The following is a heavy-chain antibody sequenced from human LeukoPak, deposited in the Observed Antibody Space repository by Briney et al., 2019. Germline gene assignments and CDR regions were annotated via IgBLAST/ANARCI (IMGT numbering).Heavy chain of an antibody. CDR2: ISPSGGST. V-gene: IGHV1-46*01. CDR3: ARVPWDSNLYYYYYMDV. J-gene: IGHJ6*03. Sequence: ASVKVSCKAFGYTFTSNYMHWVRQAPGQGPEWMGVISPSGGSTTYAQKFQGRVTLTRDMSTSTDYLELSSLRSEDTAVYYCARVPWDSNLYYYYYMDVWGKGTTVTVSS. CDR1: GYTFTSNY. D-gene: IGHD3-22*01.